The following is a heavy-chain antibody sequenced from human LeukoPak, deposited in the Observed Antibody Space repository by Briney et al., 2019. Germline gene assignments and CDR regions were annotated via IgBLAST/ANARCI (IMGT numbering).Heavy chain of an antibody. D-gene: IGHD6-6*01. CDR2: ISDDGNKK. Sequence: PGRSLRLSCAASGFTFRNYAMHWVRQAPGKGLEWLAFISDDGNKKYYADSVRGRFTISRDNAKNSLYLQVISLRAEDTAVYYCARGPSIAARYDAFDIWGQGTMVTVSS. CDR3: ARGPSIAARYDAFDI. J-gene: IGHJ3*02. CDR1: GFTFRNYA. V-gene: IGHV3-30-3*01.